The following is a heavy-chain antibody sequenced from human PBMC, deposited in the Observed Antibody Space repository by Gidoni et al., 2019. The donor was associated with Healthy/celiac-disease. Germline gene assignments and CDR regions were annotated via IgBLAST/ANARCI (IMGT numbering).Heavy chain of an antibody. V-gene: IGHV3-23*01. J-gene: IGHJ4*02. Sequence: EVQLLESGGGLVQPGGSLRLSCAASGFTFSSYAMSWVRQAPGKGLEWVSAISGSGGSTYYADSVKGRFTISRDNSKNTLYLQMNSLRAEDTAVYYCAKAGSYLVVVPAATHPDYWGQGTLVTVSS. CDR2: ISGSGGST. D-gene: IGHD2-2*01. CDR3: AKAGSYLVVVPAATHPDY. CDR1: GFTFSSYA.